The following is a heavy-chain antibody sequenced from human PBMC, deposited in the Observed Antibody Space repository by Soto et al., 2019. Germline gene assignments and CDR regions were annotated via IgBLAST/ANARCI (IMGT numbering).Heavy chain of an antibody. D-gene: IGHD2-2*01. V-gene: IGHV4-61*01. CDR1: GGSVSSGSYY. Sequence: SETLSLTCTVSGGSVSSGSYYWSWIRQPPGKGLEWIGEINHSGSTNYNPSLKSRVTISVDTSKNQFSLKLSSVTAADTAVYYCARGTCSSTSCYNWFDPWGQGTLVTVSS. CDR3: ARGTCSSTSCYNWFDP. J-gene: IGHJ5*02. CDR2: INHSGST.